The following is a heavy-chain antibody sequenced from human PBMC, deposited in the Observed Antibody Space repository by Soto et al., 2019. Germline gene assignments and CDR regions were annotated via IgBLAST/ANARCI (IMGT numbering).Heavy chain of an antibody. CDR1: GGSLSSNS. Sequence: QVQLVQSGPEVKKPGSTVRVACKTSGGSLSSNSLSWVRQAPGQGLEWMGRFIPVVGVVNYAQKFKGRVTISADTVTNTAYMELKSLGSDDTAVYYCARLERSADYWGQGTLVTVSS. D-gene: IGHD3-3*01. J-gene: IGHJ4*02. CDR3: ARLERSADY. V-gene: IGHV1-69*04. CDR2: FIPVVGVV.